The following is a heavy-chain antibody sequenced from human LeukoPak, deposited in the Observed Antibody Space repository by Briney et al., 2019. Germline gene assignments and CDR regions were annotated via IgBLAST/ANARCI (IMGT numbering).Heavy chain of an antibody. CDR3: AREVSGYAQELTDY. CDR1: GYTFTDYY. Sequence: GASVKVSCKTSGYTFTDYYMHWMRQAPAQGLEWMGWINPNSGGTNYAQKFQGRVTMTRDTSISTAYMELSRLRSDDTAVYYCAREVSGYAQELTDYWGQGTLVTVSS. D-gene: IGHD3-22*01. CDR2: INPNSGGT. V-gene: IGHV1-2*02. J-gene: IGHJ4*02.